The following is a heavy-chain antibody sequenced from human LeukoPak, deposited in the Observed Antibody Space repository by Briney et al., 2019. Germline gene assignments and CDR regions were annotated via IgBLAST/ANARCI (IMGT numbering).Heavy chain of an antibody. CDR3: AKAQFPYYSDGSGYPLDY. J-gene: IGHJ4*02. CDR1: GITFSSYG. D-gene: IGHD3-22*01. Sequence: PGGSLRLSCGASGITFSSYGMHWVRQAPGKGLEWVASISYDGSNKYYADSVKGRFTISRDNSKNTLYLQMNSLRAEDTAVYYCAKAQFPYYSDGSGYPLDYWGQGTLVTVSS. CDR2: ISYDGSNK. V-gene: IGHV3-30*18.